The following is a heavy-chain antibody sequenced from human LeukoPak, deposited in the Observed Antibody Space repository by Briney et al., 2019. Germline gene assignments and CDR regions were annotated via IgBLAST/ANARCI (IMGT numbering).Heavy chain of an antibody. D-gene: IGHD3-10*01. V-gene: IGHV3-21*01. CDR3: ARDQLKTGSYLDY. J-gene: IGHJ4*02. CDR2: ISSSSSYM. Sequence: GGSLRLSCAASGFTFSSYSMNWVRQAPGKGLEWVSSISSSSSYMYYADSVKGRFTISRDSAKNSLYLQMNSLRAEDTAVYYCARDQLKTGSYLDYWGQGTLVTVSS. CDR1: GFTFSSYS.